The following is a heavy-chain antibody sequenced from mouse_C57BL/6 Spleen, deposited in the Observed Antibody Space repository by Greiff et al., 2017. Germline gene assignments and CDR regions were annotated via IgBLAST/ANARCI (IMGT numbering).Heavy chain of an antibody. CDR1: GYTFTDYN. V-gene: IGHV1-22*01. J-gene: IGHJ1*03. CDR2: INPNNGGT. CDR3: AREATVVATEGWYFDV. Sequence: VQLQQSGPELVKPGASVKMSCKASGYTFTDYNMHWVKQSHGKSLEWIGYINPNNGGTSYNQKFKGKATLTVNKSSSTAYMELRSLTSEDSAVYYCAREATVVATEGWYFDVWGTGTTVTVSS. D-gene: IGHD1-1*01.